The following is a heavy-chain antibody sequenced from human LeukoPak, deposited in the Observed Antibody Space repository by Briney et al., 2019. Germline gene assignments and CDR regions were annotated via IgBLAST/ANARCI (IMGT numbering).Heavy chain of an antibody. V-gene: IGHV1-2*02. D-gene: IGHD6-19*01. CDR3: ASLVTGIEY. Sequence: ASVKVSCKTSGYTFTNNFMHWVRQAPGQGLEWMGWINPNSGGTNYAQKFQRRVTMTRDTSIRIAYMELNSLRSDDTAVYYCASLVTGIEYWGQGTLVTVSS. J-gene: IGHJ4*02. CDR1: GYTFTNNF. CDR2: INPNSGGT.